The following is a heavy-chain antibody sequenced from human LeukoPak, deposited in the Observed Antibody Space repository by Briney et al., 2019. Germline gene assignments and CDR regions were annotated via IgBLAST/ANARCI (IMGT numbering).Heavy chain of an antibody. Sequence: PGWSLRLSCAVSGFTCSSYWMNWVRQAPGKGLEWVASIRQDGNEKSYVDSVKGRFTISRDNTKDSLYLQIDSLRAEDTAMYFCARDGTAPGLYFDLWGQGTLVTVSS. J-gene: IGHJ4*01. CDR1: GFTCSSYW. D-gene: IGHD6-13*01. V-gene: IGHV3-7*01. CDR2: IRQDGNEK. CDR3: ARDGTAPGLYFDL.